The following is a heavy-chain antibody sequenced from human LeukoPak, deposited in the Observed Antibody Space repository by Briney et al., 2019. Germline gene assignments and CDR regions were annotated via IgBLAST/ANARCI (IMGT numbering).Heavy chain of an antibody. CDR2: ITGSSTWT. J-gene: IGHJ2*01. D-gene: IGHD7-27*01. CDR1: GFTFRTYG. V-gene: IGHV3-23*01. Sequence: GGSLRLSCEASGFTFRTYGMTWVRQAPGKGLEWVSGITGSSTWTYYADSVKGRFTISRGNSNNTLHLQMNSLRAEDTAIYYCAREFVSLGTGYFDLWGRGTLVTVSS. CDR3: AREFVSLGTGYFDL.